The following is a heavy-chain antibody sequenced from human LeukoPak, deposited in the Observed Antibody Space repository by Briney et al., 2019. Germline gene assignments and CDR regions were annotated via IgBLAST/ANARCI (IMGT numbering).Heavy chain of an antibody. CDR1: GYTFTGYY. D-gene: IGHD6-19*01. J-gene: IGHJ4*02. V-gene: IGHV1-2*02. CDR3: ARDPTIAVAGNPTDY. CDR2: INPNSGGT. Sequence: ASVKVSCKASGYTFTGYYMHWVRQAPGQELEWMGWINPNSGGTNYAQKFQGRVTMTRDTSISTAYMELSRLRSDDTAVYYCARDPTIAVAGNPTDYWGQGTLVTVSS.